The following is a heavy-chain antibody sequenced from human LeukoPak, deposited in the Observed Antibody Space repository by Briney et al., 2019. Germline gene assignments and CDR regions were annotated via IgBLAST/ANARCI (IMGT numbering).Heavy chain of an antibody. CDR2: INHSGST. D-gene: IGHD3-22*01. CDR3: ARGGIVVVRHGRAAFDI. V-gene: IGHV4-34*01. J-gene: IGHJ3*02. Sequence: SETLSLTCTVSGYSINSGYFWSWIRQPPGKGLEWIGEINHSGSTNYNLSLKSRVTISVDTSKNQFSLKLSSVTAADTAVYYCARGGIVVVRHGRAAFDIWGQGTMVTVSS. CDR1: GYSINSGYF.